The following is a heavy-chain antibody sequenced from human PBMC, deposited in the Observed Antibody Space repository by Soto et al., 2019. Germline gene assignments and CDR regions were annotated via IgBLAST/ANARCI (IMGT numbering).Heavy chain of an antibody. Sequence: QVQLVQSGAQVKKPGASVKISCKASGYIFMNYALHWVRQASGQGFEWMGWINTGDGKTKYSQKFQGRLTLTRDTSASTAYMELSSLRSEDTAVYYCARVPRYIFDVVLVPAVMFDDWFAPWGQGTLVTVSS. CDR1: GYIFMNYA. J-gene: IGHJ5*02. D-gene: IGHD2-2*01. CDR2: INTGDGKT. CDR3: ARVPRYIFDVVLVPAVMFDDWFAP. V-gene: IGHV1-3*04.